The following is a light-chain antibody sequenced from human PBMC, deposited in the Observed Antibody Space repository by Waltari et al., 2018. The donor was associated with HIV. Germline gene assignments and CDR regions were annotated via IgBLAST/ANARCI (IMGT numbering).Light chain of an antibody. CDR1: SSNIGNNY. CDR3: GTWDSSLSAGWV. Sequence: QSVLTQPPSVSAAPGQKVTISCSGSSSNIGNNYVTWYQQLPGTAPKLLIYENNKRPAGIPDRCSGSKSVTSATLGITGLQTGDEADYYCGTWDSSLSAGWVFGGGTKLTVL. CDR2: ENN. V-gene: IGLV1-51*02. J-gene: IGLJ3*02.